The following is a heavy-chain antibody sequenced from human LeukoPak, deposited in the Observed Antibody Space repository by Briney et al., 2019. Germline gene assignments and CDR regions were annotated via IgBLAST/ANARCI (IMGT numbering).Heavy chain of an antibody. Sequence: AGGSLRLSCAASGFTFSNYWMSWVRQAPGKGPEWMGNIKEDGIETYYVDSVKGRFTISRDNAQNSLYLHMHSLRVEDTAVYYCARDPYVSNFDYWGQGTLVTVSS. D-gene: IGHD3-10*02. CDR3: ARDPYVSNFDY. CDR1: GFTFSNYW. J-gene: IGHJ4*02. V-gene: IGHV3-7*03. CDR2: IKEDGIET.